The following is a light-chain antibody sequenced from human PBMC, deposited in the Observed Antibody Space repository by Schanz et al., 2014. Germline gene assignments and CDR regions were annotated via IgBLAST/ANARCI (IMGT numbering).Light chain of an antibody. CDR1: SGDVGTYNL. Sequence: QSALTQPASVSGSPGQSITISCTGTSGDVGTYNLVSWYQQHPGKAPKVMIYEVRKRPSGVPDRFSGSKSGDTASLTVSGLQVDDEADYYCSSFAGSAGWVFGGGTKLTVL. V-gene: IGLV2-14*02. CDR2: EVR. J-gene: IGLJ3*02. CDR3: SSFAGSAGWV.